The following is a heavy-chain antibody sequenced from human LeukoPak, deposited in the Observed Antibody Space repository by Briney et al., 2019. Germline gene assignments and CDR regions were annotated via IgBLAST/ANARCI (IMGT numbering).Heavy chain of an antibody. D-gene: IGHD3-10*01. J-gene: IGHJ5*02. CDR2: IYHSGST. Sequence: SETLSLTCAVSGGSISSGGYSWSWIRQPPGKGLEWIGYIYHSGSTYYNPSLKSRVTISVDRSKNQFSLKLSSVTAADTAVYYCARATYYYGSGSYRRKNWFDPWGQGTLVTVSS. CDR1: GGSISSGGYS. CDR3: ARATYYYGSGSYRRKNWFDP. V-gene: IGHV4-30-2*01.